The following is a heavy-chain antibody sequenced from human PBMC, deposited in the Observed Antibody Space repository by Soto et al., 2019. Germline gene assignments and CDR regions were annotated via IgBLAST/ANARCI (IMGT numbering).Heavy chain of an antibody. V-gene: IGHV4-31*03. Sequence: PSETLSLTCTVSGGSISSGGYYWTWIRQHPGKGLEWIGYIYYSGSTYYNPSLKSRVTISVDRSKNQFSLKLSSVTAADTAVYYCARLGGYYQAFDQWGQGSLVTVSS. CDR3: ARLGGYYQAFDQ. J-gene: IGHJ4*02. D-gene: IGHD3-22*01. CDR1: GGSISSGGYY. CDR2: IYYSGST.